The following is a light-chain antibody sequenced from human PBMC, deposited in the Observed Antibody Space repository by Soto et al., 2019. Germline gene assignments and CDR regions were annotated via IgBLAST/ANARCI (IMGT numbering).Light chain of an antibody. CDR3: QQYNNWPSIT. V-gene: IGKV3-15*01. CDR1: QSVSSN. CDR2: GAS. J-gene: IGKJ5*01. Sequence: VMTQSPAPLSVSPGERATPSCRASQSVSSNLAWYQQKPGQAPRLLIYGASTRATGIPARFSGSGSGTEFTLTISSLQSEDFAVYYCQQYNNWPSITFGQGTRLEIK.